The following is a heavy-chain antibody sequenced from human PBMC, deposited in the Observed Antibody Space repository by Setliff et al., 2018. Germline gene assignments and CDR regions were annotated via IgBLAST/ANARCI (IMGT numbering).Heavy chain of an antibody. CDR2: FNPNSGDT. CDR1: GYIFTGYY. V-gene: IGHV1-2*06. CDR3: AREGMHTWSSTDYHYYMDV. J-gene: IGHJ6*03. Sequence: ASVKVSCKASGYIFTGYYIHWVRQAPGQGLEWMGRFNPNSGDTNSAQKFQGRVTIMTDESTSTAYMELSSLTSEDTAVYYCAREGMHTWSSTDYHYYMDVWGRGTTVTVSS. D-gene: IGHD2-21*01.